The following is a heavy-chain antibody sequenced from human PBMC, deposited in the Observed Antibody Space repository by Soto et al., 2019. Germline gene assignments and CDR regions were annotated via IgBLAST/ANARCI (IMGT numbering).Heavy chain of an antibody. V-gene: IGHV4-30-2*01. Sequence: NHSDTLSLTSGGSGRPISSSGYPRRWIRQPPGKGLEWIGYIYHSGSTYYNPSLKSRVTISVDRSKNQFSLKLSSVTAADTAMYYCARGMTTVTNYDYWGQVTLVIVS. CDR2: IYHSGST. J-gene: IGHJ4*02. D-gene: IGHD4-17*01. CDR3: ARGMTTVTNYDY. CDR1: GRPISSSGYP.